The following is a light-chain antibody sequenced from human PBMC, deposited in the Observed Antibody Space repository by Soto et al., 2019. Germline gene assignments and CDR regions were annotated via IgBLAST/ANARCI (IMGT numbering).Light chain of an antibody. CDR3: QTWVTAFSGV. J-gene: IGLJ2*01. Sequence: QPVLTQSPSASASLGASVKLTCTLRSGHSSYAIAWHQQQTEKGPRYLMKLNSDGSHNKGDGIPDHFSGSSSGAERYLTIPSLQSEQEAVYDCQTWVTAFSGVFGGGTKLTVL. CDR1: SGHSSYA. CDR2: LNSDGSH. V-gene: IGLV4-69*01.